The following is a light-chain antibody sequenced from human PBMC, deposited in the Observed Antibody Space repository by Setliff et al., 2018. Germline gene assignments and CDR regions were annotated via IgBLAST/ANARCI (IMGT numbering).Light chain of an antibody. CDR3: AAWDDSLSGPV. CDR2: MNN. Sequence: GRGSNIGSNYVYWYQQLPGTAPKLLIYMNNQRPSGVPDRFSGSKSGTSASLAISGLRSEDEADYYCAAWDDSLSGPVFGGGTQLTVL. CDR1: GSNIGSNY. J-gene: IGLJ2*01. V-gene: IGLV1-47*01.